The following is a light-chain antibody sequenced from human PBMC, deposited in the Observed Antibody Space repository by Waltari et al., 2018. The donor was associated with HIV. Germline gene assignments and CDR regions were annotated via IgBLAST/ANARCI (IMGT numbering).Light chain of an antibody. Sequence: QSVLTQPPSASGTPGQRVTISCSGGTSNIGLYHVYWYQQFPGTAPKLLIYRDNQRPPWVPDRVSGSKSGTSASLVISGLRSEDEADYYCAAWDDRLSGLFGGGTKVTVL. CDR1: TSNIGLYH. CDR2: RDN. V-gene: IGLV1-47*01. J-gene: IGLJ2*01. CDR3: AAWDDRLSGL.